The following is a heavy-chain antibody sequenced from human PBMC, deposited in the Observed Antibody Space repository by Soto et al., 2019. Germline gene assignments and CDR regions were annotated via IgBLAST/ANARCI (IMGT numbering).Heavy chain of an antibody. CDR3: ATLRGVIIPWFDY. CDR2: IYYSGST. CDR1: GGSIISGGYY. J-gene: IGHJ4*02. Sequence: SLTRPLTGTVSGGSIISGGYYWSCIRQNPGKGLEWIGYIYYSGSTYYNPSLKSRVTISVDTSKNQFSLKLSSVTPADTAVYYCATLRGVIIPWFDYWAQGTLVTVSS. D-gene: IGHD3-10*01. V-gene: IGHV4-31*03.